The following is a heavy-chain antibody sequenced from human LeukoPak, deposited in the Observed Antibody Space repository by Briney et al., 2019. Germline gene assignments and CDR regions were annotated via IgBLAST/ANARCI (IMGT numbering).Heavy chain of an antibody. CDR3: ARGGRYYGSGSYYIKDY. D-gene: IGHD3-10*01. CDR1: GGSFSGYY. CDR2: INHSGST. Sequence: SETLSITCAVYGGSFSGYYWSWIRQPPGKGLEWIGEINHSGSTNYNPSLKSRVTISVDTSKNQFSLKLGSVTAADTAVYYCARGGRYYGSGSYYIKDYWGQGTLVTVSS. J-gene: IGHJ4*02. V-gene: IGHV4-34*01.